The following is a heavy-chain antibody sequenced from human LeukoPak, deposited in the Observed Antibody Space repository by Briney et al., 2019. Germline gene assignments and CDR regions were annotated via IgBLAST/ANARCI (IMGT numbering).Heavy chain of an antibody. J-gene: IGHJ4*02. CDR1: GGSISSGSYY. V-gene: IGHV4-61*02. CDR2: IYTSGST. CDR3: ARETGTVDY. Sequence: PSETLSLTCTVSGGSISSGSYYWSWIRQPAGKGLEWIGRIYTSGSTNYNPSLKSRVTIPVDTSKNQFSLKLSSVTAADTAVYYCARETGTVDYWGQGTLVTVSS. D-gene: IGHD1-1*01.